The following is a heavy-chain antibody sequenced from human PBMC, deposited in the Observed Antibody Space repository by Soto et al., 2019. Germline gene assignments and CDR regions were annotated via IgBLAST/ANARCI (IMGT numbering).Heavy chain of an antibody. Sequence: QVQLVESGGGVVQPGRSLRLSCAASGFTFSSYGMHWVRQAPGMGLEWVAGIWYDGINKDYADYVMGRFSISRDNSKNTLYLKMSSLRAEDTAVYYCATSVVRGFTPFANWGQGTLVTVTS. CDR1: GFTFSSYG. CDR2: IWYDGINK. J-gene: IGHJ4*02. V-gene: IGHV3-33*08. D-gene: IGHD3-10*01. CDR3: ATSVVRGFTPFAN.